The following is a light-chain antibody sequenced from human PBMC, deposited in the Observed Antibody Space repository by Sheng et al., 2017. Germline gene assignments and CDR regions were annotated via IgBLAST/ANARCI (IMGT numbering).Light chain of an antibody. V-gene: IGLV3-21*01. CDR3: QVWHTGRDLYV. Sequence: SFVLTQPPSVSVAPGKTARLTCGKDDLAIRSVHWYQQKPGQAPVLVVFDDSARPSGIPERFSGSKSGNTATLIINRVEAGDEADYYCQVWHTGRDLYVFGTGTKVTVL. CDR2: DDS. J-gene: IGLJ1*01. CDR1: DLAIRS.